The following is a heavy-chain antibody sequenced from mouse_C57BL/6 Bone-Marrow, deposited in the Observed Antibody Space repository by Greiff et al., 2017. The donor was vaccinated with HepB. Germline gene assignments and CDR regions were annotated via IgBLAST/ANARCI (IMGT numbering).Heavy chain of an antibody. CDR2: INPNNGGT. CDR1: GYTFTDYN. Sequence: VQLQQSGPELVKPGASVKMSCKASGYTFTDYNMHWVKQSHGKSLEWIGYINPNNGGTSYNQKFKGKATLTVNKSSSTAYMELRSLTSEDSAVYYCARTGLWLRREDMDYWGQGTSVTVSS. CDR3: ARTGLWLRREDMDY. J-gene: IGHJ4*01. D-gene: IGHD2-2*01. V-gene: IGHV1-22*01.